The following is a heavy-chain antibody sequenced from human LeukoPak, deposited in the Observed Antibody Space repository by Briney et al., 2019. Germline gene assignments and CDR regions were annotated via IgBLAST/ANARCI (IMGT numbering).Heavy chain of an antibody. CDR1: GGTFSSYA. J-gene: IGHJ4*02. V-gene: IGHV1-69*06. D-gene: IGHD2-15*01. CDR2: IIPIFGTA. CDR3: ATVWGGSSGGFDY. Sequence: SVKVSCKASGGTFSSYAISWVRQAPGQGLEWMGGIIPIFGTANYAQKFQGRVTMTEDTSTDTAYMELSSLRSEDTAVYYCATVWGGSSGGFDYWGQGTLVTVSS.